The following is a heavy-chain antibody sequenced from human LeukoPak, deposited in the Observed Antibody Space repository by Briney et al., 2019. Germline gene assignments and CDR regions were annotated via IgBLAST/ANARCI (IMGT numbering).Heavy chain of an antibody. J-gene: IGHJ4*02. Sequence: SETLSLTCTVSGGSISSSSYYWGWIRQPPGKGLEWIGSIYYSGSTYYNPSLKSRVTISVDTSKNQFSLKLSSVTAADTAVYYCARRINRGYCSGGSCWYYFDYWGQGTLVTVSS. V-gene: IGHV4-39*01. CDR2: IYYSGST. CDR3: ARRINRGYCSGGSCWYYFDY. D-gene: IGHD2-15*01. CDR1: GGSISSSSYY.